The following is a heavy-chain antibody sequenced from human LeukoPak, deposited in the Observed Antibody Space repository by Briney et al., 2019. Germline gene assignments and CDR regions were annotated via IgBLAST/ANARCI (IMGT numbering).Heavy chain of an antibody. V-gene: IGHV3-30*02. CDR1: GFTFSNYG. D-gene: IGHD2-8*01. CDR3: ARAQRPLMVYSIPPGNPFDI. Sequence: GGSLRLSCAASGFTFSNYGMHWVRQDPGNGLEWAAFIRFDGSSPYYADSVKGRFTISRDNSKNTLYLQMNSLRPEDTAIYSCARAQRPLMVYSIPPGNPFDIWGQGTMVTVA. CDR2: IRFDGSSP. J-gene: IGHJ3*02.